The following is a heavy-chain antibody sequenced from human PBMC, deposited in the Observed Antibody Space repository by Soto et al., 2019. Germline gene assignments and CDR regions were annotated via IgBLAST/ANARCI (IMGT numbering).Heavy chain of an antibody. CDR2: ISAYNGNT. D-gene: IGHD2-21*02. CDR3: ATDCGGDCYPSFYYYGMDV. J-gene: IGHJ6*02. V-gene: IGHV1-18*04. CDR1: GYTFTGYG. Sequence: ASVKVSCKASGYTFTGYGISWVRQAPGQGLEWMGWISAYNGNTNYAQKLQGRVTMTTDTSTSTAYMELRSLRSDDTAVYYCATDCGGDCYPSFYYYGMDVWGQGTTVTVSS.